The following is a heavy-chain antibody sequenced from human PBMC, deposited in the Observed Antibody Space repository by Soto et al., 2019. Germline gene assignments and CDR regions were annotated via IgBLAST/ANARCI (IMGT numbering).Heavy chain of an antibody. CDR1: GFTFTNAW. CDR2: VKSKTDGGTT. V-gene: IGHV3-15*07. D-gene: IGHD2-2*01. J-gene: IGHJ4*02. CDR3: TTGIGYCTSTSCYQVGH. Sequence: GGSLRLSCAASGFTFTNAWMNWVRQAPGKGLEWVGRVKSKTDGGTTDYAAPGKGRFTISRDDSKNTLYLQMNSLKTEDTAVYYCTTGIGYCTSTSCYQVGHWGQGTLVTVSS.